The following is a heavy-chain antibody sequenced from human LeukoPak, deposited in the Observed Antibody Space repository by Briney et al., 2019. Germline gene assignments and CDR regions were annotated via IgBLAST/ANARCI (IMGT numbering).Heavy chain of an antibody. CDR1: GFTFSSYE. J-gene: IGHJ6*04. V-gene: IGHV3-48*03. CDR3: AELGITMIGGV. D-gene: IGHD3-10*02. CDR2: ISSSGSAI. Sequence: GGSLRLSCAASGFTFSSYEMNWVRQAPGKGLEWVSYISSSGSAIYYADSVKGRFTISRDNAKNSLYLQMNSLGAEDTAVYYCAELGITMIGGVWGKGTTVTISS.